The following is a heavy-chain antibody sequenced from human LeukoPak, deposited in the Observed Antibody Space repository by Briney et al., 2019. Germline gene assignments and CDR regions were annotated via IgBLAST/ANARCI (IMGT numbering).Heavy chain of an antibody. D-gene: IGHD5-12*01. V-gene: IGHV1-69*04. CDR1: GGTFSFYA. CDR3: AREGEIGYDLSDY. Sequence: GASVKVSCKASGGTFSFYAINWVRQAPGQGLEWMGRIIPIPGMANYAQKFQGRVTVTRDTSTSTVYMELSSLRSEDTAMYYCAREGEIGYDLSDYWGQGTLVTVSS. J-gene: IGHJ4*02. CDR2: IIPIPGMA.